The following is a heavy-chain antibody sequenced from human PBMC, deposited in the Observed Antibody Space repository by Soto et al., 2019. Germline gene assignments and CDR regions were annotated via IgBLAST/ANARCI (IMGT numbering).Heavy chain of an antibody. CDR1: GYTFTSYY. CDR3: ARIYPSDTRYGYVGNNWFDP. Sequence: ASVKVSCKASGYTFTSYYMHWVRQAPGQGLEWMGIINPSGGSTSYAQKFQGRVTMTRDTSTSTVYMELSSLRSEDTAVYYCARIYPSDTRYGYVGNNWFDPWGQGTLVTVSS. V-gene: IGHV1-46*03. D-gene: IGHD5-18*01. CDR2: INPSGGST. J-gene: IGHJ5*02.